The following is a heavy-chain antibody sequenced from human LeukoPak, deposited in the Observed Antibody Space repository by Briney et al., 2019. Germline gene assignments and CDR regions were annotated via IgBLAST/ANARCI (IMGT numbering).Heavy chain of an antibody. V-gene: IGHV3-73*01. CDR2: IRSKANSYAT. Sequence: PGGSLRLSCVASGFTFSGSAIHWVRQASGKGLEWVGRIRSKANSYATAYAASVKGRFTISRDDSKNTAYLQMNSLKTEDTAVYYCTRGGATKEFDYWGQGTLVTVSS. J-gene: IGHJ4*02. CDR1: GFTFSGSA. D-gene: IGHD1-26*01. CDR3: TRGGATKEFDY.